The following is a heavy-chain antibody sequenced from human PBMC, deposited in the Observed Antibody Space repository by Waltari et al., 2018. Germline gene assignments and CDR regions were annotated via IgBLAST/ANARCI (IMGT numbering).Heavy chain of an antibody. CDR1: GGTFSSYA. CDR3: ARTRIGTMDYYDSSGYRYYFDY. D-gene: IGHD3-22*01. J-gene: IGHJ4*02. V-gene: IGHV1-69*05. CDR2: IIPIFGTA. Sequence: QVQLVQSGAEVKKPGSSVKVSCKASGGTFSSYAISWVRQAPGQGLEWMGGIIPIFGTANYAQKFQGRVTITTDESTSTAYMELSSLRSEDTAVYYCARTRIGTMDYYDSSGYRYYFDYWGQGTLVTVSS.